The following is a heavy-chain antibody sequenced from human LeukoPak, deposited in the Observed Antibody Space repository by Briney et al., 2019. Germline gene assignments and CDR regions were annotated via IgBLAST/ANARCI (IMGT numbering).Heavy chain of an antibody. V-gene: IGHV3-7*03. CDR2: IKEDGSDK. CDR1: GFTYSTYW. J-gene: IGHJ4*02. Sequence: SGGSLRLSCAASGFTYSTYWTSWVRQAPGKGLEWVANIKEDGSDKYYVDSVKGRFTISRDNAKNSLYLQMSSLRAEDTAVYYCARDLDYWGQGTLVTVPS. CDR3: ARDLDY.